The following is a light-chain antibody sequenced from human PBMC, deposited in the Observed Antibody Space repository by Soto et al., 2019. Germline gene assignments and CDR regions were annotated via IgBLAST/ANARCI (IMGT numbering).Light chain of an antibody. CDR3: QQYNNWPQET. CDR1: QSVSSY. Sequence: EMVLTQSPATLSLSPGGRATLSCGASQSVSSYLAWYQQKPGQAPRLLIYGASTRATGIPARFSGSGSGTEFTLTISSLQSEDFAVYYCQQYNNWPQETFGQATKVDIK. CDR2: GAS. J-gene: IGKJ1*01. V-gene: IGKV3-15*01.